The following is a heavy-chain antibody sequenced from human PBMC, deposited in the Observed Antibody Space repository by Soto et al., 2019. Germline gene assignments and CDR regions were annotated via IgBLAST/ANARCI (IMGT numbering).Heavy chain of an antibody. CDR2: IYYSGST. CDR3: ATLPRGYSYGHDY. J-gene: IGHJ4*02. Sequence: PSEPLSLTRTVSGGSISSSSYYWGWIRQPPGKGLEWIGSIYYSGSTYYNPSLKSRVTISVDTSKNQFSLKLSSVTAADTAVYYCATLPRGYSYGHDYWGQGTLVTVSS. D-gene: IGHD5-18*01. V-gene: IGHV4-39*01. CDR1: GGSISSSSYY.